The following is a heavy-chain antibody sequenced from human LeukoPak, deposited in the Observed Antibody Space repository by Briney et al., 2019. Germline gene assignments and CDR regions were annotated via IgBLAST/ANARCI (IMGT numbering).Heavy chain of an antibody. V-gene: IGHV7-4-1*02. CDR2: VNTNTGNP. J-gene: IGHJ5*02. D-gene: IGHD3-16*02. CDR3: ARAYQRLGGLSFPDQ. CDR1: GYTFTNYA. Sequence: GASVKVSCKASGYTFTNYAMDWVRQAPGQGLEWMGWVNTNTGNPTYAQGFTGRFVFSLDTSVSTTYLQISSLKAEDTAVYYCARAYQRLGGLSFPDQWGQGTLVSVSS.